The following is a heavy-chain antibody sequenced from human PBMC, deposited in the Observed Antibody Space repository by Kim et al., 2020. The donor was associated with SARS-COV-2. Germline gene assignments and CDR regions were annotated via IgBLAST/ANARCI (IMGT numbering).Heavy chain of an antibody. J-gene: IGHJ4*02. D-gene: IGHD3-3*01. Sequence: YNAASVRGRFTISRDISSNTVFLQMNSLRVEDTAVYYCASHSNIWSGPFPHWGQGTLVTVSS. CDR3: ASHSNIWSGPFPH. V-gene: IGHV3-53*01.